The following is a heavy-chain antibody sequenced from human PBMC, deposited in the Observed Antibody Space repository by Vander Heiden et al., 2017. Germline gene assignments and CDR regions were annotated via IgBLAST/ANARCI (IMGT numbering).Heavy chain of an antibody. CDR3: ARVDGEYSSSSSYDYYYGMDV. CDR2: INTNTGNP. J-gene: IGHJ6*02. D-gene: IGHD6-6*01. Sequence: QVQLEQSGSELKKPGASVKVSCKSPGHTFTSNAITRVRQSPGQGLEWMGWINTNTGNPTYAKGFTGRFVFSLDTSVSTAYLQISSLKAEDIAVYYCARVDGEYSSSSSYDYYYGMDVWGQGTTVTVSS. V-gene: IGHV7-4-1*02. CDR1: GHTFTSNA.